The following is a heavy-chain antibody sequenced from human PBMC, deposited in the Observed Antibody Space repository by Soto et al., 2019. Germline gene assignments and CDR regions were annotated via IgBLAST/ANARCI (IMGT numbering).Heavy chain of an antibody. Sequence: QVQLVQSGAEVKKPGSSVKVSCKASGGTFSSYTISWVRQAPGQGLEWMGRIITILGIANYAQKFQGRVTITADKSTSTAYMELSSLRSEDTAVYYRARASYCGGDCYSGIDYWGQGTLVTVSS. CDR1: GGTFSSYT. V-gene: IGHV1-69*02. CDR2: IITILGIA. J-gene: IGHJ4*02. CDR3: ARASYCGGDCYSGIDY. D-gene: IGHD2-21*02.